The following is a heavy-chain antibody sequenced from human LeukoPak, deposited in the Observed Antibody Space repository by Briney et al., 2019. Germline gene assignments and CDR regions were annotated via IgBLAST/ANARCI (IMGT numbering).Heavy chain of an antibody. J-gene: IGHJ4*02. CDR2: IYSGGST. CDR3: AYGSGGPYFDY. CDR1: GFTFSDYY. D-gene: IGHD3-10*01. Sequence: PGGSLRLSCAASGFTFSDYYMSWIRQAPGKGLEWVSVIYSGGSTYYADSVKGRFTNSRDNSKNTLYLQMNSLRAEDTAVYYCAYGSGGPYFDYWGQGTLVTVSS. V-gene: IGHV3-53*01.